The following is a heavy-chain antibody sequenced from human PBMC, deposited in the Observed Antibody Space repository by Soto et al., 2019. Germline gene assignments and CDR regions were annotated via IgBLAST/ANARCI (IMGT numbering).Heavy chain of an antibody. D-gene: IGHD4-17*01. Sequence: QVKLVQSGAEVRKPGSSVKVSCETSGATLSNYIIGWVRQAPGQGLEWMGRIITILGIPNFSQSFQDRLTTTADRATSTNYMVLSSLRSEDTAIYFCAGGGVVDYGDYNTWGQGTLVTVSS. CDR2: IITILGIP. J-gene: IGHJ5*02. CDR1: GATLSNYI. V-gene: IGHV1-69*02. CDR3: AGGGVVDYGDYNT.